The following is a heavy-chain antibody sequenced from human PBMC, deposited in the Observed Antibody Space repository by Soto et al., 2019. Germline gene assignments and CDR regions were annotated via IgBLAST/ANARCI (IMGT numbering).Heavy chain of an antibody. D-gene: IGHD2-15*01. CDR2: IWYDGSNK. V-gene: IGHV3-33*08. CDR1: GFTFNTYG. J-gene: IGHJ6*02. Sequence: GGSLRLSCTTSGFTFNTYGMHWVRQAPGKGLEWVAIIWYDGSNKYYADSVKGRFAISRDNSKNTLYLQMNSLRAEDTALYYCARSDCTGAYCYSWPFNYGVDVWGQGTTVTVSS. CDR3: ARSDCTGAYCYSWPFNYGVDV.